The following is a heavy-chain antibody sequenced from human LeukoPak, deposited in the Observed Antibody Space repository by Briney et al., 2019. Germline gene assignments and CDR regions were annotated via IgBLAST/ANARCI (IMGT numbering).Heavy chain of an antibody. CDR1: AFRFSSYG. CDR3: GRGGTGKGEIEY. D-gene: IGHD1-1*01. V-gene: IGHV3-30*02. Sequence: GGSLRLSCAASAFRFSSYGMHWVRQAPGKGPEWVAFIRSDSSNQYYADSVKGRFTISRDNSKNTLYLQMNSLRAEDTAIYYCGRGGTGKGEIEYWGQGTLVTVSS. CDR2: IRSDSSNQ. J-gene: IGHJ4*02.